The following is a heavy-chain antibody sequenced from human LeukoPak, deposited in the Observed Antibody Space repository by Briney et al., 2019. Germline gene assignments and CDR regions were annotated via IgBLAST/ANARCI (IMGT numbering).Heavy chain of an antibody. D-gene: IGHD1-1*01. V-gene: IGHV3-21*01. Sequence: GGSLRLSCAASGFTFSSYSMNWARQVSGKGLEWVSYISSSSTYINYADSVKGRFTISRDNAKNSLYLEMNSLRAEDTAVYHCVRGAGTSYFDYWGQGTLVTVSS. CDR1: GFTFSSYS. CDR3: VRGAGTSYFDY. J-gene: IGHJ4*02. CDR2: ISSSSTYI.